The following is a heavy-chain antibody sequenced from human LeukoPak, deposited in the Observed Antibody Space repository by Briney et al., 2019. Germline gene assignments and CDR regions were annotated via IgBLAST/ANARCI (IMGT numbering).Heavy chain of an antibody. CDR3: ARVFSGSVPAAISFDY. CDR2: ISAYNGNT. Sequence: ASVKVSCKASGYTFTSYGISWVRQAPGQGLEWMGWISAYNGNTNYAQKLQGRVTMTTDTSTSTAYMELRSLRSDDTAVYYCARVFSGSVPAAISFDYWGQGTLVTVSS. D-gene: IGHD2-2*01. CDR1: GYTFTSYG. J-gene: IGHJ4*02. V-gene: IGHV1-18*01.